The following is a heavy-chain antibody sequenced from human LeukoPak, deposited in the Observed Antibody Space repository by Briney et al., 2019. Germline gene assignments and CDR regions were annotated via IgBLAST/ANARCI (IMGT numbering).Heavy chain of an antibody. CDR1: GYTFSSYA. D-gene: IGHD4-17*01. CDR3: ARGKTTVTDRGLIDY. Sequence: ASVKVSCTASGYTFSSYAMSWVRQAPGQGLEWMGWINTKTGNPTYAQGFTGRFVFSLDTSVTTTYLQISSLKAEDTAVYYCARGKTTVTDRGLIDYWGRGTLVTVSS. CDR2: INTKTGNP. J-gene: IGHJ4*02. V-gene: IGHV7-4-1*02.